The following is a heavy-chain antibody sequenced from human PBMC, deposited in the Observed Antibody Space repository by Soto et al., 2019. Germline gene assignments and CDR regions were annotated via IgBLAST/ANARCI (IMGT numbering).Heavy chain of an antibody. CDR1: GFSFSTSGVG. V-gene: IGHV2-5*02. Sequence: SGPTLVNPTQTLTLTCTFSGFSFSTSGVGVGWIRQPPGKALEWLALIYWDDDKRYSPSLNSKLTITKDTSKNQVVLTMTNMDPVDTATYYCAHRKKVCFGGNCHSNSFDLWGQGLLVTVFS. D-gene: IGHD2-15*01. J-gene: IGHJ5*02. CDR2: IYWDDDK. CDR3: AHRKKVCFGGNCHSNSFDL.